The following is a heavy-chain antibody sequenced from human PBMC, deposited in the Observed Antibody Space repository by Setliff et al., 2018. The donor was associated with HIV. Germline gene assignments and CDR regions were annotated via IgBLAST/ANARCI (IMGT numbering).Heavy chain of an antibody. V-gene: IGHV1-69*08. D-gene: IGHD2-15*01. J-gene: IGHJ4*02. CDR2: IISILGTP. CDR3: ARDFHVLGYCSADSTFDY. Sequence: GASVKVSCKASADTFTNCFINWVRQAPGQGLEWMGRIISILGTPNYSHKFQGRVTITADKSTTTTYMELSSLRSDDTAIYYCARDFHVLGYCSADSTFDYWGQGTLVTVSS. CDR1: ADTFTNCF.